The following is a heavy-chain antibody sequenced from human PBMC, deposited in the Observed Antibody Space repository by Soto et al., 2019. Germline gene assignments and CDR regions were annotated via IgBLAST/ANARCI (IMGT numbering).Heavy chain of an antibody. D-gene: IGHD6-6*01. V-gene: IGHV1-69*01. Sequence: QVQLVQSGAEVKKPGSSVKVSCKASGGTFSSYAISWVRQAPGQGLEWMGGIIPIFGTANYAQKFQGRVTITADESTSTAYMELSSLRSEDTAVYYGAKPHYSSSSVIAYGMDVWGQGTTVTVSS. CDR1: GGTFSSYA. CDR2: IIPIFGTA. J-gene: IGHJ6*02. CDR3: AKPHYSSSSVIAYGMDV.